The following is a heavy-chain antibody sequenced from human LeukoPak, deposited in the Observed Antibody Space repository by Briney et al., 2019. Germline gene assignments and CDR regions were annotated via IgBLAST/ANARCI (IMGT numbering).Heavy chain of an antibody. J-gene: IGHJ4*02. CDR3: ARHVLVGATDYYFDY. CDR2: IYYSGST. D-gene: IGHD1-26*01. CDR1: GSSISSYY. Sequence: KPSETLSLTCTVSGSSISSYYWSWIRQPPGKGLEWIGYIYYSGSTNYNPSLKSRVTISVDTSKNQFSLKLSSVTAADTAVYYCARHVLVGATDYYFDYWGQGTLVTVSS. V-gene: IGHV4-59*08.